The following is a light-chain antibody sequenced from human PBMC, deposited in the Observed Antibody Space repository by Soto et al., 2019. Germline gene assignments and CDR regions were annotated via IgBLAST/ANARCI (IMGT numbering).Light chain of an antibody. CDR1: QNIRSS. CDR3: HQYDNAPQT. J-gene: IGKJ2*01. V-gene: IGKV3-20*01. Sequence: EVVMTQSPASLSASPGESRTLSCRASQNIRSSLAWYQQKPGQAPRVLIYGASKRATGIPDRFSGSGSGTDFSLTISRLEPEDFAVYYCHQYDNAPQTYGQGTKVDI. CDR2: GAS.